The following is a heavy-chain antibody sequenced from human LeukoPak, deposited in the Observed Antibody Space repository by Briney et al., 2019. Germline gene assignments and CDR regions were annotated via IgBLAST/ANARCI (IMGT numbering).Heavy chain of an antibody. CDR2: IRDDGSNI. CDR1: GFDIRHYY. V-gene: IGHV3-7*04. D-gene: IGHD3-10*01. CDR3: ARDGSGRDFSLDY. J-gene: IGHJ4*02. Sequence: GGSLRLSCVASGFDIRHYYMSWVRQAPGKGLEWVADIRDDGSNIYNVDSVRGRFTISRDNAKNSLFLQMNSLKDEDTAVYYCARDGSGRDFSLDYWGQGTLVTVSS.